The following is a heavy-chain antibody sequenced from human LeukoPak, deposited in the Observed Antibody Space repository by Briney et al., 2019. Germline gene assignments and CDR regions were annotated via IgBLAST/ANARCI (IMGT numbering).Heavy chain of an antibody. D-gene: IGHD6-13*01. CDR1: GGSISSYY. CDR2: IYYSGST. Sequence: SETLSLTCTVPGGSISSYYWSWIRQPPGKGLEWIGYIYYSGSTNYNPSLKSRVTISVDTSKNQFSLKLSSVTAADTAVYYCARHSSSWYPYYYYYYGMDVWGQGTTVTVSS. V-gene: IGHV4-59*08. CDR3: ARHSSSWYPYYYYYYGMDV. J-gene: IGHJ6*02.